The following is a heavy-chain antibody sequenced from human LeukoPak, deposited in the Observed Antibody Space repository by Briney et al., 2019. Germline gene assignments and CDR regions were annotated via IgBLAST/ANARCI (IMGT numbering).Heavy chain of an antibody. V-gene: IGHV1-69*04. CDR1: GGTFSSYA. J-gene: IGHJ4*02. Sequence: GSSVKVSCKASGGTFSSYAISWVRQAPGQGLEWMGRIIPILGIANYAQKFQGRVTITADKSTSTAYMELSSLRSEDTAAYYCARETYYYGSGSYYRVNYFDYWGQGTLVTVSS. D-gene: IGHD3-10*01. CDR3: ARETYYYGSGSYYRVNYFDY. CDR2: IIPILGIA.